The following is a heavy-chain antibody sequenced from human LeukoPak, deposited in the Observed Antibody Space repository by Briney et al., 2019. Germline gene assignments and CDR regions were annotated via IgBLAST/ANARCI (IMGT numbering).Heavy chain of an antibody. CDR1: GFTFSDYY. CDR2: ISSSGSTI. D-gene: IGHD6-25*01. CDR3: ARDFIPAATFHS. Sequence: PGGSLRLSCAASGFTFSDYYMSWIRQAPGKGLEWVSYISSSGSTIYYADSVKGRFTISRDNAKNSVYLQMDSLRVEDTARYYCARDFIPAATFHSWGQGTRVTVSS. V-gene: IGHV3-11*04. J-gene: IGHJ4*02.